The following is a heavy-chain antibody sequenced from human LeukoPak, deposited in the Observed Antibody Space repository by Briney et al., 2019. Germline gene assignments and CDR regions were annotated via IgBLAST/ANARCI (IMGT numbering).Heavy chain of an antibody. J-gene: IGHJ3*02. CDR2: ISYDGSNK. D-gene: IGHD1-26*01. V-gene: IGHV3-30*03. Sequence: GRSLRLSCAASGFTFSSYGMHRVRQAPGKGLEWVAVISYDGSNKYYADSVKGRFTISRDNSKNTLYLQMNSLRAEDTAVYYCARHSGSYYKDAFDIWGQGTMVTVSS. CDR1: GFTFSSYG. CDR3: ARHSGSYYKDAFDI.